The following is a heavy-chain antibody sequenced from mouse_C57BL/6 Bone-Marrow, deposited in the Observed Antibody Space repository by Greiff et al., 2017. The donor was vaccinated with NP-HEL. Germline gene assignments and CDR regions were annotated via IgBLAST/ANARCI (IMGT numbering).Heavy chain of an antibody. CDR3: ARYYYGSGYFDY. CDR2: IDPHSGGP. J-gene: IGHJ2*01. D-gene: IGHD1-1*01. Sequence: QVQLQQPGAELVKPGASVKLSCKASGYTFTNYWMHWVKQRPGRGLEWIGRIDPHSGGPKYNETFKSKATLTVDKPSSTAYMQLSSLTSEDSAVYYCARYYYGSGYFDYWGQGTTLTVSS. CDR1: GYTFTNYW. V-gene: IGHV1-72*01.